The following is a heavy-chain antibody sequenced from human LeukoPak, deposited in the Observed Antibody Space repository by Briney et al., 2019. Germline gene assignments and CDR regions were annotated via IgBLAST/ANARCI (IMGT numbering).Heavy chain of an antibody. J-gene: IGHJ4*02. CDR2: ITPDGSRT. Sequence: SGGSLRLSRVTSGFTFSSNWMHWVRQVPGKGLVWVSLITPDGSRTNYADSVRGRFTISRDNAKNTVYLQMNSLRAEDTAVYYCVPADKQWGQGTLVTVSS. V-gene: IGHV3-74*01. CDR3: VPADKQ. D-gene: IGHD6-13*01. CDR1: GFTFSSNW.